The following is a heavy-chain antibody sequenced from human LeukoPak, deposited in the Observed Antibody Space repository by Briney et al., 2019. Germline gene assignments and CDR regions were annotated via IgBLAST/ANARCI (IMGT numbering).Heavy chain of an antibody. D-gene: IGHD6-13*01. CDR1: GGSISSGTYY. V-gene: IGHV4-61*02. Sequence: SETLSLTCTVSGGSISSGTYYWSWIRQPAGKGLEWIGRISTSGSTNYNPSLQSRVTISVDTSKNQFSLKLSSVTAADTAVYYCASSTLLAAAPFGFWYWGQGTLVTVSS. CDR2: ISTSGST. CDR3: ASSTLLAAAPFGFWY. J-gene: IGHJ4*02.